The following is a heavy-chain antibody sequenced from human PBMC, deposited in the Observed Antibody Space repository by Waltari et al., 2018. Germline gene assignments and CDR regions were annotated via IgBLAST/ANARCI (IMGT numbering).Heavy chain of an antibody. CDR2: SSSSSSYI. CDR1: GFTFSSYS. J-gene: IGHJ4*02. D-gene: IGHD6-13*01. CDR3: ARDLRVAAAGIDY. V-gene: IGHV3-21*01. Sequence: EVQLVESGGGLVKPGGSLRLSCAASGFTFSSYSMNWVRQAPGKGLEWVSSSSSSSSYIYYADSVKGRFTISRDNAKNSLYLQMNSLRAEDTAVYYCARDLRVAAAGIDYWGQGTLVTVSS.